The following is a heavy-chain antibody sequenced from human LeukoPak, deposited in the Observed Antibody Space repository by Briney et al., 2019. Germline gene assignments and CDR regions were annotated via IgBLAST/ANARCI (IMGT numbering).Heavy chain of an antibody. CDR3: ARDRASAGGFDY. Sequence: SETLSLTCSVSGGSISPYYWSWIRQPPGQGLEWIGYIYYSGTTNYNPSLQSRVTISVATSKNQFSLKLSSVTAADTALYYCARDRASAGGFDYWGQGTLVTVSS. CDR1: GGSISPYY. D-gene: IGHD2-15*01. V-gene: IGHV4-59*01. J-gene: IGHJ4*02. CDR2: IYYSGTT.